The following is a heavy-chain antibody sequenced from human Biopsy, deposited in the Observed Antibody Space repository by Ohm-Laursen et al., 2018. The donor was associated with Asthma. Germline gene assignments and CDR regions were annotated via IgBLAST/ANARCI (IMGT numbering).Heavy chain of an antibody. D-gene: IGHD2-15*01. CDR3: VSVYSGGFNNYYGMDV. Sequence: SLRLSCAASGFTFSSYDMHWVRQAPGKGLEYVSGISNNGGRTNYGDSVKGRFTISRDNSKSTLYLQMSSLRGEDTAVYYCVSVYSGGFNNYYGMDVWGQGTTVNVSS. V-gene: IGHV3-64D*08. CDR1: GFTFSSYD. CDR2: ISNNGGRT. J-gene: IGHJ6*02.